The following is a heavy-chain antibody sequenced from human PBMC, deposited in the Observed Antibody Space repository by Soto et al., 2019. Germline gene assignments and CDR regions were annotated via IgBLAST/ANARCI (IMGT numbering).Heavy chain of an antibody. CDR3: AILSLRNIPPRAIDY. CDR1: GFTFSDYG. D-gene: IGHD1-1*01. CDR2: IWYDGSEK. V-gene: IGHV3-33*01. J-gene: IGHJ4*02. Sequence: GGSLRLSCAASGFTFSDYGMHWVRQAPGKGLEWVAVIWYDGSEKYYADSVKGRFTISRDNSKNTLYLQMNSLRAEDTALYYCAILSLRNIPPRAIDYRAQRALVPVS.